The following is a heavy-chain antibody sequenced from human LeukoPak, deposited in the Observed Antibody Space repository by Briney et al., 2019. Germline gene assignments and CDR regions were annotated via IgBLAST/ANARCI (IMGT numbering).Heavy chain of an antibody. D-gene: IGHD3-22*01. J-gene: IGHJ4*02. CDR1: GFTVSSSY. CDR3: ARGTRYDSSGYYSQDLDY. Sequence: GGSLRVSCAASGFTVSSSYMSWVRQAPGKGLEWVSVIYSGGSTYYADSVKGRFTISRDNSKNTLYLQMNSLRAEDTAVYYCARGTRYDSSGYYSQDLDYWGQGTLVTVSS. CDR2: IYSGGST. V-gene: IGHV3-66*01.